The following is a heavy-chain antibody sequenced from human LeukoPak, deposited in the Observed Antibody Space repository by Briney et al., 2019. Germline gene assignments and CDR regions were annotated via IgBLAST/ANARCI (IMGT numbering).Heavy chain of an antibody. J-gene: IGHJ4*02. V-gene: IGHV4-39*01. CDR1: GGSIRSSYYY. CDR3: ARQGPYYFDY. CDR2: IYDSGST. Sequence: PSETLSLTCTVSGGSIRSSYYYWGWIRQPPGKGLEWIGSIYDSGSTYYNPSLKSRVTISVDTSKNQFSPKLNSVTAADTAVYYCARQGPYYFDYWGQGTLVTVSS.